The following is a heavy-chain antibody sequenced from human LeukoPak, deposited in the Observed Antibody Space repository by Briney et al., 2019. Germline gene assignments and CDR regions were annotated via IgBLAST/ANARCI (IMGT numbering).Heavy chain of an antibody. Sequence: ASVKVSCKASGYTFTGYYMHWVRQAPGQGLEWMGWINPNSGGTNYAQKFQGRVTMTRDTSISTAYMELSRPRSDDTAVYYCAREESGSYSFDFGYWGQGTLVTVSS. CDR2: INPNSGGT. V-gene: IGHV1-2*02. CDR3: AREESGSYSFDFGY. CDR1: GYTFTGYY. J-gene: IGHJ4*02. D-gene: IGHD1-26*01.